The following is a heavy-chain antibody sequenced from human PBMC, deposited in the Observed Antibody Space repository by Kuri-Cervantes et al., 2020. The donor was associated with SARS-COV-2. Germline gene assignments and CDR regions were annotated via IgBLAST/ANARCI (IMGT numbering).Heavy chain of an antibody. CDR2: ISGRGDST. CDR1: GFTFTSHA. D-gene: IGHD1-26*01. Sequence: GESLKISCAASGFTFTSHAMSWVRQAPGKGLDWVSAISGRGDSTYYADSVKGRFTTSRDNSKNTLYLQMNSLRAEDTAVYYCAREGSXGYAFDIWGQGTMVTVSS. V-gene: IGHV3-23*01. J-gene: IGHJ3*02. CDR3: AREGSXGYAFDI.